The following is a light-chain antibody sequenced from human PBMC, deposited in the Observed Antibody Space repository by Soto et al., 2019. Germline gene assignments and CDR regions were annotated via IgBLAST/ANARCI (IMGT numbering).Light chain of an antibody. J-gene: IGKJ2*01. CDR2: LGS. V-gene: IGKV2-28*01. CDR1: QSLLHSNGYNY. Sequence: DIVMTQSPLSLPVTPGEPASISCRSSQSLLHSNGYNYLDWYLQKPGQSPQLLIYLGSNRASGVXDXXSGSGSGTEFPLKISRVEAEDVGVYYCMQALQTPNTFGQGTKLEIK. CDR3: MQALQTPNT.